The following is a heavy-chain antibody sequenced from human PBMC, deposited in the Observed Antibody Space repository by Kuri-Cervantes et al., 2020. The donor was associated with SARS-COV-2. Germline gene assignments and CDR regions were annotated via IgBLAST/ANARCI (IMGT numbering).Heavy chain of an antibody. CDR2: IWYDGSNK. V-gene: IGHV3-33*01. J-gene: IGHJ4*02. Sequence: GGSLRLSCAASGFTFSSYGMHWVRQAPGKGLEWVAVIWYDGSNKYYADSVKGRFTISRDNAKNSLYLQMNSLRAEDTAVYYCARSLRYYFDYWGQGTLVTVSS. CDR3: ARSLRYYFDY. CDR1: GFTFSSYG.